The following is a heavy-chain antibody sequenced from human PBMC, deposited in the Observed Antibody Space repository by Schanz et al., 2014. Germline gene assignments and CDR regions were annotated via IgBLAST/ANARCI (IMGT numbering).Heavy chain of an antibody. CDR3: ARKMKLGVYGGKGHDSLDI. Sequence: EVKMVESGGGLVQPGGSLRLSCAASGFTFSSYALHWVRQDPGKGLVWVARINSVGSNTDYADSVTGRFTISRDNAKNTLYLQMNTLRAEDTAVYYCARKMKLGVYGGKGHDSLDIWGQGTMVTVSS. V-gene: IGHV3-74*02. CDR2: INSVGSNT. D-gene: IGHD4-17*01. J-gene: IGHJ3*02. CDR1: GFTFSSYA.